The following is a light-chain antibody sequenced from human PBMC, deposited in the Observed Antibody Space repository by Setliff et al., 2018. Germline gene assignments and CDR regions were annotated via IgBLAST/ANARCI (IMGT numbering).Light chain of an antibody. V-gene: IGLV2-14*03. CDR3: CSYTNRATYV. CDR1: SSDIGGTNY. CDR2: AAS. J-gene: IGLJ1*01. Sequence: QSALAQPASVSGSLGQSITISCIGTSSDIGGTNYVSWYQQFPGEAPQLIIYAASDRPSGVSHRFSGSKSGNTASLTISGLQAEDEADYYCCSYTNRATYVFGTGTKVTGL.